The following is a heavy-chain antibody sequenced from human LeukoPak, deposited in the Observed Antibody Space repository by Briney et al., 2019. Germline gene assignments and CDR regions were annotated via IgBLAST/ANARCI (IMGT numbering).Heavy chain of an antibody. D-gene: IGHD5-18*01. CDR1: GYTFTGYY. CDR2: INPNSGGT. J-gene: IGHJ4*02. Sequence: ASVKVSCKASGYTFTGYYMHWVRQAPGQGLEWMGRINPNSGGTNYAQKFQGRVTMPRDTSISTAYMELSRLRSDDTAVYYCASRGYSYGLTFDYWGQGTLVTVSS. V-gene: IGHV1-2*06. CDR3: ASRGYSYGLTFDY.